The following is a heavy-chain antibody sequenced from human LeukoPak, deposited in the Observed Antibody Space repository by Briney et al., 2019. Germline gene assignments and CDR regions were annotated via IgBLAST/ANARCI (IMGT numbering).Heavy chain of an antibody. CDR3: ARQRTGTTILVYYYYYMDV. CDR2: ISYSGSI. D-gene: IGHD1-7*01. V-gene: IGHV4-59*08. Sequence: PSETLSLTCTVSGGSISGYFWTWIRQPPGQGLQWIGFISYSGSINYNPSLKSRVTISVDTSKNQFSLKLSSVTAADTAVYYRARQRTGTTILVYYYYYMDVWGKGTTVTVSS. CDR1: GGSISGYF. J-gene: IGHJ6*03.